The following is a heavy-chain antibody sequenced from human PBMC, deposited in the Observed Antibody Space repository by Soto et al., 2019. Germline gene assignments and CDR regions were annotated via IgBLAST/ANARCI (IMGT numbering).Heavy chain of an antibody. V-gene: IGHV3-23*01. D-gene: IGHD5-18*01. Sequence: EVQLLESGGGLGQPGGSLRLSCVASGFTFGNYAMSWVRQAPGKGLEWVSTVGYSGVSTYYADSVKGRFTISREDSKNTVSLQMSSMRAEDTAIYFCAKDRDSYGPLYYFDSWGQGTLVTVSS. CDR3: AKDRDSYGPLYYFDS. J-gene: IGHJ4*02. CDR1: GFTFGNYA. CDR2: VGYSGVST.